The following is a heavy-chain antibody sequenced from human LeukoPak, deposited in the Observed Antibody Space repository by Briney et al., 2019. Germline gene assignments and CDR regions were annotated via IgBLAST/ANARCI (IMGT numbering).Heavy chain of an antibody. J-gene: IGHJ4*02. Sequence: ASVKVSCKASGYTFIDYGISWARQAPGQGLGWMGWISTYNGNTNYAQNLQGRVAMTTDTSTSTAYMELRSLRSDDMAVYYCARDCDRSGYYCYWGQGTLVTVSS. CDR3: ARDCDRSGYYCY. CDR1: GYTFIDYG. V-gene: IGHV1-18*03. CDR2: ISTYNGNT. D-gene: IGHD3-22*01.